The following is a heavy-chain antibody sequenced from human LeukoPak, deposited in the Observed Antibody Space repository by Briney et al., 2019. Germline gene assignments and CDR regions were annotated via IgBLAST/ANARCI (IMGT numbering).Heavy chain of an antibody. V-gene: IGHV3-23*01. CDR1: GLTFSSYD. Sequence: GGSLRLSCAASGLTFSSYDMSWVRQAPGKGLEWVSIVSCSGGSAYYADSVKGRFTISRDNSKNTLYLQMNSLRAEDTAVYYCAKDFSSTSYFYDDAFDIWGQGTMVTVSS. CDR2: VSCSGGSA. CDR3: AKDFSSTSYFYDDAFDI. J-gene: IGHJ3*02. D-gene: IGHD2-2*01.